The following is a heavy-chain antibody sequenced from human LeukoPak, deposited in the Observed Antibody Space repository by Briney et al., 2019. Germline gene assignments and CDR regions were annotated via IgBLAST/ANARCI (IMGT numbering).Heavy chain of an antibody. V-gene: IGHV4-59*01. Sequence: SETLSLTCTVSGGSLNYYHWSWIRKPPGKTLEWIGYIYYTGGTKYNPSLKSRVTMSVDTSKNQFSLQLSSVTAADTAMYYCTRYCRDGGCFDYWGQGALVTVSS. CDR3: TRYCRDGGCFDY. CDR2: IYYTGGT. CDR1: GGSLNYYH. D-gene: IGHD2-21*02. J-gene: IGHJ4*02.